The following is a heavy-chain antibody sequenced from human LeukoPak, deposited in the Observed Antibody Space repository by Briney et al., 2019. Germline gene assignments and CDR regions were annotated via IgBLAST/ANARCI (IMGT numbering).Heavy chain of an antibody. Sequence: GGSLRLSCAASGFTFSSYGMTWVRQAPGKGLEWVSTISDSGATTWYADSVKGRFTSSRDNSENTLSLQMNSLRAEETAVYFCAKDRGWYNDCWGQGTLVTVSS. CDR1: GFTFSSYG. D-gene: IGHD1-1*01. V-gene: IGHV3-23*01. J-gene: IGHJ4*02. CDR3: AKDRGWYNDC. CDR2: ISDSGATT.